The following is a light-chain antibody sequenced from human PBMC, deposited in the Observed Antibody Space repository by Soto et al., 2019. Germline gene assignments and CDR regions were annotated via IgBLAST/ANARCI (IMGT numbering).Light chain of an antibody. Sequence: DLQMTQSPSSLSASVGDRVTITCRASQSISSYLNWYQQKPGKVPKLLIYAASSLQSGVPSRFSGSGSGTDFTLTISSLQPEDFATYYCQQSYSTPRWTFVQGTKVEIK. J-gene: IGKJ1*01. CDR2: AAS. CDR3: QQSYSTPRWT. V-gene: IGKV1-39*01. CDR1: QSISSY.